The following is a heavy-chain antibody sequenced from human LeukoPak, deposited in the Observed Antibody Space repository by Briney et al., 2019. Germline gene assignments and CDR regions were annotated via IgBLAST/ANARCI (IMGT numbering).Heavy chain of an antibody. D-gene: IGHD5-18*01. V-gene: IGHV1-2*02. CDR1: EYTFTGYY. Sequence: ASVKVSCKASEYTFTGYYMHWVRQAPGQGLEWMGWINPNSGGTNYAQTFQGRVTMTRDTSISTAYMELSRLRSDDTAVYYCARGVDTAMVPYYYYYYMDVWGKGTTVTVSS. CDR2: INPNSGGT. CDR3: ARGVDTAMVPYYYYYYMDV. J-gene: IGHJ6*03.